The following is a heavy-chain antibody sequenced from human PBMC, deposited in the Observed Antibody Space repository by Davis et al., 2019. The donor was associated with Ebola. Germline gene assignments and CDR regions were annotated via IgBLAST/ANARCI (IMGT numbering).Heavy chain of an antibody. D-gene: IGHD1-20*01. V-gene: IGHV4-59*12. CDR2: IYYSGST. CDR3: ARDPITGTTGYYYYYGMDV. Sequence: GSLRLSCTVSGGSISSYYWSWIRQPPGKGLEWIGYIYYSGSTNYNPSLKSRVTISVDTSKNQFSLKLSSVTAADTAVYYCARDPITGTTGYYYYYGMDVWGQGTTVTVSS. CDR1: GGSISSYY. J-gene: IGHJ6*02.